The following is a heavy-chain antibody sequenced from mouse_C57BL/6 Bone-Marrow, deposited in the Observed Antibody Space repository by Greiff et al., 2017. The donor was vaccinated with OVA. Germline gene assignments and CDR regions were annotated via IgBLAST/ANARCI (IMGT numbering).Heavy chain of an antibody. Sequence: EVQRVESGGDLVKPGGSLKLSCAASGFTFSSYGMSWVRQTPDKRLEWVATISSGGSYTYYPDSVKGRFTISRDNAKNTLYLQMSSLKSEDTAMYYCARLEGITTVVVPLDYWGQGTTLTVSS. V-gene: IGHV5-6*01. CDR2: ISSGGSYT. CDR3: ARLEGITTVVVPLDY. CDR1: GFTFSSYG. J-gene: IGHJ2*01. D-gene: IGHD1-1*01.